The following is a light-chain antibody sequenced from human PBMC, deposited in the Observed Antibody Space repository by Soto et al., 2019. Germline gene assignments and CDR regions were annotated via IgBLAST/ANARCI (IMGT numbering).Light chain of an antibody. CDR1: QSVSSN. J-gene: IGKJ2*01. CDR2: GAS. CDR3: QQYNNWPYT. V-gene: IGKV3-15*01. Sequence: EIVMTQSPATLSVSPGERATLSCRASQSVSSNLAWYQQKPGQAPRLLIYGASTRPTGIPPRFSGSGSGTEFTLTISSLQSEDFAVYYCQQYNNWPYTFGQGTKLEIK.